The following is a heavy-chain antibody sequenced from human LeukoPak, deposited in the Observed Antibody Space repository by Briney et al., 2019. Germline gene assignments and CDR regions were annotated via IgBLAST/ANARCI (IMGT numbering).Heavy chain of an antibody. V-gene: IGHV4-4*02. CDR2: IYHSGST. Sequence: PSETLPLTCAVSGGSISSSNWWSWVRQPPGKGLEWIGEIYHSGSTNYNPSLKSRVTISVDKSKNQFSLKLSSVTAADTAVYYCARGKCSGGSCYKDTAMVTGHLFDYWGQGTLVTVSS. CDR3: ARGKCSGGSCYKDTAMVTGHLFDY. D-gene: IGHD2-15*01. J-gene: IGHJ4*02. CDR1: GGSISSSNW.